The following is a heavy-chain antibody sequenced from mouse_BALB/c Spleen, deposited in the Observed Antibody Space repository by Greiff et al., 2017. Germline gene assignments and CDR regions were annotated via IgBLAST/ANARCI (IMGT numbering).Heavy chain of an antibody. V-gene: IGHV1-69*02. CDR3: TRSLLYYAMDY. CDR1: GYSFTSYW. J-gene: IGHJ4*01. CDR2: IYPSDSYT. Sequence: VQLQQPGAELVRPCASVTLSCKASGYSFTSYWINWVKQRPGQGLEWIGNIYPSDSYTNYNQKFKDKATLTVDKSSSTAYMQLSSPTSEDSAVYYCTRSLLYYAMDYWGQGTSVTVSS. D-gene: IGHD2-1*01.